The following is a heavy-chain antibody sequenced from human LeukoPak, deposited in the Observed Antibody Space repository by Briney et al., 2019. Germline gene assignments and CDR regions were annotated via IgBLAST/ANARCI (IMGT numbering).Heavy chain of an antibody. CDR2: ITSDGGTS. CDR3: VKDLAGSGDY. D-gene: IGHD3-10*01. V-gene: IGHV3-64D*06. Sequence: PGGSLRLSCSASGFIFSSSAMHWVRQAPGNGLEYVSSITSDGGTSYYADSVRGRFTVSRDNSKDTLYLQMTSLRPEDTAVYYCVKDLAGSGDYWGQGTLVGVSS. J-gene: IGHJ4*02. CDR1: GFIFSSSA.